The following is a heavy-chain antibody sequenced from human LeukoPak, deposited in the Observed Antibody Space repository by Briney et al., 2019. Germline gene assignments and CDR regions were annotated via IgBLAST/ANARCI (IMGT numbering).Heavy chain of an antibody. CDR2: IINSGDIT. D-gene: IGHD3-16*01. CDR1: GFTFSSYA. CDR3: AKLGGQEVYNYYVGV. V-gene: IGHV3-23*01. J-gene: IGHJ6*03. Sequence: GGSLRLSCEASGFTFSSYAMSWVRQAPGKGLEWVSGIINSGDITYYANSVKGRFTISRDNSKNTLYPQMNSLRAEDTAVYYCAKLGGQEVYNYYVGVWGKGTTVAVSS.